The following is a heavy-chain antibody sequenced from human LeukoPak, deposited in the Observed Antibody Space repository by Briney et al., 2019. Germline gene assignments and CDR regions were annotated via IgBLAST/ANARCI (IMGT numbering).Heavy chain of an antibody. CDR1: GFTFSSYG. D-gene: IGHD6-19*01. CDR3: ANDIGVWYSSGWRYYYYGMDV. J-gene: IGHJ6*02. Sequence: GGSLRLSCAASGFTFSSYGMHWVRQAPGKGLEWVAVISYDGSNKYYADSVKGRFTISRDNSKNTLYLQMNSLRAEDTAVYYCANDIGVWYSSGWRYYYYGMDVWGQGTTVTVSS. CDR2: ISYDGSNK. V-gene: IGHV3-30*18.